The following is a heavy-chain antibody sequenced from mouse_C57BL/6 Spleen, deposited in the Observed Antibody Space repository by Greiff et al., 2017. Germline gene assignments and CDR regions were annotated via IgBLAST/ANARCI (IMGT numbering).Heavy chain of an antibody. Sequence: QVQLKESGPGLVQPSQSLSITCTVSGFSLTSYGVHWVRQSPGKGLEWLGVIWSGGSTDYNAAFISRLSISKDNSKSQVFFKMNSLQADDTAIYYCARNSPGTSFAYWGQGTLVTVSA. V-gene: IGHV2-2*01. CDR1: GFSLTSYG. CDR3: ARNSPGTSFAY. D-gene: IGHD4-1*01. CDR2: IWSGGST. J-gene: IGHJ3*01.